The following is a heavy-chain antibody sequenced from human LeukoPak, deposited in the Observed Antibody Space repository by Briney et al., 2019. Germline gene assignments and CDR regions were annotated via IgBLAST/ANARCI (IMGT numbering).Heavy chain of an antibody. D-gene: IGHD3-3*01. CDR1: GYTFTSYD. CDR3: ARDGHDFWSGYFDY. Sequence: ASVKVSCKASGYTFTSYDFNWVRQATGQRPEWMGWMSPNSGDTGYAQKFQDRVTMTRNTSISTAYMELSSLRSDDTAVYYCARDGHDFWSGYFDYWGQGTLVTVSS. J-gene: IGHJ4*02. CDR2: MSPNSGDT. V-gene: IGHV1-8*01.